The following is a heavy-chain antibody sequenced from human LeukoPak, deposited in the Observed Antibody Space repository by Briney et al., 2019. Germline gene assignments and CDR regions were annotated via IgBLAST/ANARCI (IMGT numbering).Heavy chain of an antibody. CDR3: ARHSGYSYGLRSFYFDY. V-gene: IGHV4-34*01. J-gene: IGHJ4*02. CDR1: GLPFSGYY. D-gene: IGHD5-18*01. CDR2: INHSGST. Sequence: SETLPLTCAVYGLPFSGYYWSWIRQPPGKGLEWIGEINHSGSTHYNPSLKSRGTISVDTSNNQFSLKLSSVAAADTAVYYCARHSGYSYGLRSFYFDYWGQGTLVTVSS.